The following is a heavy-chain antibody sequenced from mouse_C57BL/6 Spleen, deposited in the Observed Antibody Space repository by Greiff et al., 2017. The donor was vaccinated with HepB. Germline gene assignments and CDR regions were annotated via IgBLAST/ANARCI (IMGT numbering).Heavy chain of an antibody. CDR3: ARSGNYGSSLYYFDY. J-gene: IGHJ2*01. CDR1: GYTFTSYW. CDR2: IDPSDSYT. D-gene: IGHD1-1*01. Sequence: QVQLQQPGAELVKPGASVKLSCKASGYTFTSYWMQWVKQRPGQGLEWIGEIDPSDSYTNYNQKFKGKATLTVDTSSSTSYVQLSSLTSEDSAVYYCARSGNYGSSLYYFDYWGQGTTLTVSS. V-gene: IGHV1-50*01.